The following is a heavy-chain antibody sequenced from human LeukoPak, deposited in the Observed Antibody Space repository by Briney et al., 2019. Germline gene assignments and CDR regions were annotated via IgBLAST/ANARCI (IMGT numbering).Heavy chain of an antibody. CDR1: GFTFSSYA. CDR2: ISGSGGST. Sequence: GGSLRLSCAASGFTFSSYAMHWVRQAPGKGLEWVSDISGSGGSTYYADSVKGRFTISRDKSKNTLYLQMNSLRVDDTAVYYCAKGQPSGSYYNYFDYWGQGTLVTVSS. V-gene: IGHV3-23*01. J-gene: IGHJ4*02. CDR3: AKGQPSGSYYNYFDY. D-gene: IGHD1-26*01.